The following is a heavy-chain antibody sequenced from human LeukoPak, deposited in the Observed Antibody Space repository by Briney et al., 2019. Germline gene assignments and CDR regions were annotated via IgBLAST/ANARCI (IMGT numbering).Heavy chain of an antibody. Sequence: SETLSLTCSVPGGSISGYYWSWIPQPPGKGLEWIGYIYFSGSTNYNPSLRSRVTISEDTSRNQVSLELRSVTAADTAIYYCAREFPHLDVWGKGTTVTVSS. CDR3: AREFPHLDV. V-gene: IGHV4-59*01. CDR2: IYFSGST. J-gene: IGHJ6*04. CDR1: GGSISGYY.